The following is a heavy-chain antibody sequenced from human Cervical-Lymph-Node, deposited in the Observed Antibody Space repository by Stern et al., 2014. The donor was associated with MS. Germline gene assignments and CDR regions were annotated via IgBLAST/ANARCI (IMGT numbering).Heavy chain of an antibody. Sequence: QDQLVQSGAEVKKPGSSVKVSCKASGGTFSSYGISWVRQAPGQGLEWMGGIIPIFGTANYAQKFQGRVTITADESTSTAYMELSSLTSEDTAVYYCARDRVDYYFGMDVWGQGTTVIVSS. V-gene: IGHV1-69*12. J-gene: IGHJ6*02. CDR2: IIPIFGTA. CDR3: ARDRVDYYFGMDV. D-gene: IGHD3-3*01. CDR1: GGTFSSYG.